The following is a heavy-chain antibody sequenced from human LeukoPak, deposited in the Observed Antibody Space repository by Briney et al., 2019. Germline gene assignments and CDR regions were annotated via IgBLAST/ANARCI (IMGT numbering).Heavy chain of an antibody. CDR2: IYYSGST. D-gene: IGHD3-10*01. Sequence: SETLSLTCTVSGGSISSYYWSWIRQPPGKGLEWIGYIYYSGSTNYKPSLKSRATISVDTSKNQFSLKLSSVTAADTAVYYCARVEEGYGSGRRENYYYYMDVWGKGTTVTISS. V-gene: IGHV4-59*01. CDR1: GGSISSYY. CDR3: ARVEEGYGSGRRENYYYYMDV. J-gene: IGHJ6*03.